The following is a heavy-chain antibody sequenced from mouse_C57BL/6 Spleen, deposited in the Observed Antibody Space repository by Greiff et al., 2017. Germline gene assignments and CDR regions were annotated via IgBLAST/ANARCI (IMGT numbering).Heavy chain of an antibody. Sequence: QVQLQQSGAELVKPGASVKISCKASGYAFSSYWMNWVQQRPGKGLEWIGHICPGDGDTNYNGKVKGRATMSADKSSSTAYMQLSSLTSEDSAVYYCAPLYGNYPYYAMDYWGQGTSVTVSS. CDR3: APLYGNYPYYAMDY. CDR2: ICPGDGDT. J-gene: IGHJ4*01. V-gene: IGHV1-80*01. D-gene: IGHD2-1*01. CDR1: GYAFSSYW.